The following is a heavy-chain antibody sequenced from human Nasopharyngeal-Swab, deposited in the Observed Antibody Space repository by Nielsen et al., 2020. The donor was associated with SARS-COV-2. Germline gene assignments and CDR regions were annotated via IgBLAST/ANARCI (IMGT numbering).Heavy chain of an antibody. CDR1: GGSISSRNW. V-gene: IGHV4-4*02. CDR2: IYHSGSN. J-gene: IGHJ6*02. CDR3: ARDAPLGGMDV. Sequence: SLRLSCAFSGGSISSRNWWSSVRQPPGKGLEWIGEIYHSGSNNYNPALKSRVTISEDKSKNQFSLKQSSVTAADTAVYYGARDAPLGGMDVWGQGTTVTVSS. D-gene: IGHD3-16*01.